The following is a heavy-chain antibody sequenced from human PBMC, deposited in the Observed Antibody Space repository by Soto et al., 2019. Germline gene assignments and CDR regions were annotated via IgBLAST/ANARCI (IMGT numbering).Heavy chain of an antibody. CDR3: ARVPYDFWSGYYWSPYFDY. V-gene: IGHV3-64*01. J-gene: IGHJ4*02. CDR2: ISSSGDST. Sequence: GGSLRLSCAASGFTFSSYAIHWVRQAPGKGLEYVSGISSSGDSTYYANSVKGRFTISRDNSKNTLYLQMNSLRAEDTAVYYCARVPYDFWSGYYWSPYFDYWGQGTLVTVSS. D-gene: IGHD3-3*01. CDR1: GFTFSSYA.